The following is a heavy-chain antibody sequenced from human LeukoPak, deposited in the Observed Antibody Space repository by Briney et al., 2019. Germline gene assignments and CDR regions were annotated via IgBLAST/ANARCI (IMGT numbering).Heavy chain of an antibody. D-gene: IGHD1-14*01. CDR2: IYYSGST. V-gene: IGHV4-39*01. CDR1: GGSVSSYY. Sequence: ASETPSLTCTVSGGSVSSYYWGWIRQPPGKGLEWIGSIYYSGSTYYNPSLKSRVTISVDTSKNQFSLKLSSVTAADTAVYYCARQTGISHYYYGMDVWGQGTTVTVSS. CDR3: ARQTGISHYYYGMDV. J-gene: IGHJ6*02.